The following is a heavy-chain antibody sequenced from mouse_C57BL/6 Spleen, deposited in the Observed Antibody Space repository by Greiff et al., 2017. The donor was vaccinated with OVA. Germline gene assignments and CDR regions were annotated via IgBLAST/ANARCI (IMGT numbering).Heavy chain of an antibody. CDR2: IHPNSGST. CDR3: ARSTMTPYYFDY. D-gene: IGHD2-4*01. CDR1: GYTFTSYW. V-gene: IGHV1-64*01. J-gene: IGHJ2*01. Sequence: QVQLKQPGAELVKPGASVKLSCKASGYTFTSYWMHWVKQRPGQGLEWIGMIHPNSGSTNYNEKFKSKATLTVDKSSSTAYMQLSSLTSEDSAVYYCARSTMTPYYFDYWGQGTTLTVSS.